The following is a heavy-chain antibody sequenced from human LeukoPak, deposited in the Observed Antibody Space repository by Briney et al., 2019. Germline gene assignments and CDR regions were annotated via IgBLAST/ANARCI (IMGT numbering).Heavy chain of an antibody. J-gene: IGHJ3*02. CDR1: GFTFSSYA. Sequence: GGSLRLSCAASGFTFSSYAMSWVRQAPGKGLEWVSAISGSGGSTYYADSVKGRFTISRDNSKNTLYLQMNSLRAEDTAVYYCARTDGDYFDAFDIWGQGTMVTVSS. V-gene: IGHV3-23*01. CDR3: ARTDGDYFDAFDI. D-gene: IGHD4-17*01. CDR2: ISGSGGST.